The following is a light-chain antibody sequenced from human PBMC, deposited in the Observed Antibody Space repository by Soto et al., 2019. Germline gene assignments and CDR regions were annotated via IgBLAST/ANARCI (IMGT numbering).Light chain of an antibody. J-gene: IGLJ3*02. CDR3: SSFASSNTWL. V-gene: IGLV2-8*01. Sequence: QSALTQPPSASGSPGQSVTISCTGTSSDVGAYNYVSWYQQHAVKAPKLVIYEVTKRPSGVPDRFSGSKSANTASLTVSGLQAEDEADYYCSSFASSNTWLFGGGTKLTVL. CDR1: SSDVGAYNY. CDR2: EVT.